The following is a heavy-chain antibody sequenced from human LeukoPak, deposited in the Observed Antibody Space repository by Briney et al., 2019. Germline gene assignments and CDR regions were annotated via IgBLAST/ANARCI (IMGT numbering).Heavy chain of an antibody. D-gene: IGHD2-2*02. CDR2: IYYSGST. J-gene: IGHJ5*02. Sequence: PSETLSLTCAVYGGSFSSYYWSWIRLPPGKGLEWIGYIYYSGSTNYNPSLKSRVTISVDTSKNQFSLKLSSVTAADTAVYYCARVVPASIGGWFDPWGQGTLVTVSS. CDR1: GGSFSSYY. CDR3: ARVVPASIGGWFDP. V-gene: IGHV4-59*01.